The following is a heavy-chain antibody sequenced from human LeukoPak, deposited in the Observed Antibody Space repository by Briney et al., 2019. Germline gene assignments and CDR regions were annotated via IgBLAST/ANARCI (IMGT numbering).Heavy chain of an antibody. CDR3: ARDKGGTVPFDH. V-gene: IGHV3-7*01. CDR1: GFTFNTFW. J-gene: IGHJ4*02. Sequence: PGGSLRLSCEASGFTFNTFWMSWVRPAPGKGLEWVANINQGGRDTNYVDSVKGRFTIARDDAKNSLYLQMNSLRAEDTAVYFCARDKGGTVPFDHWGQGTLVTVSS. CDR2: INQGGRDT. D-gene: IGHD2-15*01.